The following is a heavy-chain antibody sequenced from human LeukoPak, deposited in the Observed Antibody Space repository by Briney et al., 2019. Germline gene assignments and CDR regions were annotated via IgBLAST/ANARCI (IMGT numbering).Heavy chain of an antibody. Sequence: SETLSLTCAVSGGSISSSNWWSWFRQPPGKGLEWIGEIYHSGSTNYNPSLKSRVTISVDKSKNQFSLKLSSVTAADTAVYYCARGNYYGSGSYYTPTYYYYGMDVWGKGTTVTVSS. CDR3: ARGNYYGSGSYYTPTYYYYGMDV. J-gene: IGHJ6*04. CDR2: IYHSGST. CDR1: GGSISSSNW. V-gene: IGHV4-4*02. D-gene: IGHD3-10*01.